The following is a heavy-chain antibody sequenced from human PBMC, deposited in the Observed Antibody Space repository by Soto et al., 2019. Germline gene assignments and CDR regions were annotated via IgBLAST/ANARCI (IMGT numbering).Heavy chain of an antibody. J-gene: IGHJ4*02. CDR2: INTDGTNT. D-gene: IGHD3-16*01. V-gene: IGHV3-74*03. CDR3: AKDLLWGRSDY. Sequence: EVQLVESGGGLVQPGGSLRLSCAVSGFTFSRYWMHWFRQDPGNGLVWVSSINTDGTNTQYADSVRGRFTASRDNAKNTVYLQMISLRREDTAVYYCAKDLLWGRSDYWGQGTLVVVSS. CDR1: GFTFSRYW.